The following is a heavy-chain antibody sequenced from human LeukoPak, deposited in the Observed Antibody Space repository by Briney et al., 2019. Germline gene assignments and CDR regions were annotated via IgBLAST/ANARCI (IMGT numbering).Heavy chain of an antibody. D-gene: IGHD2-21*02. J-gene: IGHJ5*02. CDR1: AFTFSTYN. Sequence: GGFLRLSCAASAFTFSTYNMNWVRQAPGKGLEWISYISSNSDNTYYADSVKGRFTISRDNAKNSLYLQMDSLRAEDTAVYYCARVVTTISWIVGAGWFDPWGQGTLVTVSS. CDR3: ARVVTTISWIVGAGWFDP. CDR2: ISSNSDNT. V-gene: IGHV3-48*04.